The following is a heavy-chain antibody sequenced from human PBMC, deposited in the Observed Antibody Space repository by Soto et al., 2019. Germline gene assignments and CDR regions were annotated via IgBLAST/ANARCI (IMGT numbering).Heavy chain of an antibody. D-gene: IGHD3-3*01. CDR2: IYYSGST. CDR1: GGSISSGDYY. CDR3: ARDGYYFWSGYYGNWFDS. J-gene: IGHJ5*01. Sequence: SETLSLTCTVSGGSISSGDYYWSWIRQPPGKGLEWIGYIYYSGSTYYNPSLKSRVTISVDTSKNQFSLKLSSVTAADTAVYYCARDGYYFWSGYYGNWFDSWGQGTLVTVSS. V-gene: IGHV4-30-4*01.